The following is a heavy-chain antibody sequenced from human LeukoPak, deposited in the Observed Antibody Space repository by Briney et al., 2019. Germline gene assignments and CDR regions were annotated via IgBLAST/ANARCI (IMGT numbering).Heavy chain of an antibody. CDR3: ARTRGYYFDY. J-gene: IGHJ4*02. CDR2: INPSGGST. V-gene: IGHV1-46*01. CDR1: GSSGTNYY. Sequence: ASVRVSDTASGSSGTNYYMHWLGQAPRQGREWMTMINPSGGSTTYAQNFQDRVTVTRDMSTSTVYMELSSLTSEDTAVYYCARTRGYYFDYWGQGTLVTVSS.